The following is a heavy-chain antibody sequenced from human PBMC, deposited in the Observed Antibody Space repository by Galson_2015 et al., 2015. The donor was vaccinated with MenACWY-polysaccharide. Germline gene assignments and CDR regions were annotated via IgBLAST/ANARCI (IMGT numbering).Heavy chain of an antibody. Sequence: SLRLSCAASALTFSSYWMSWVRQAPGKGLEWVANINLDGRDKYYVDSVRGRFTISRDNARNSLYLQMSSLRVEDTAVYYCARGRKIVNSSTYYHGMDVWGQGTTVTVSS. J-gene: IGHJ6*02. CDR3: ARGRKIVNSSTYYHGMDV. CDR1: ALTFSSYW. D-gene: IGHD5/OR15-5a*01. CDR2: INLDGRDK. V-gene: IGHV3-7*01.